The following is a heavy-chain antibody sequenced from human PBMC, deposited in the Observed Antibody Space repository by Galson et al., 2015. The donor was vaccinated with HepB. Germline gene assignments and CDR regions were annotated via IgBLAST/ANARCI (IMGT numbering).Heavy chain of an antibody. Sequence: TLSLTCTVSDASISSGGFYWSWIVPPPGKGLGWVGYIYFRGGNYNIPSLHSRLSISIETPKKHFSLKLTSVTAADTAVYYCARDSLSARRGFQLWGQGTLVTVSS. CDR3: ARDSLSARRGFQL. D-gene: IGHD2/OR15-2a*01. CDR1: DASISSGGFY. CDR2: IYFRGGN. J-gene: IGHJ1*01. V-gene: IGHV4-31*03.